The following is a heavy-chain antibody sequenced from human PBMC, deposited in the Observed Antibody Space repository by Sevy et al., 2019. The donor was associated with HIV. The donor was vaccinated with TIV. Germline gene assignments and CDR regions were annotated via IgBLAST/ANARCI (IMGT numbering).Heavy chain of an antibody. CDR3: AREALRYFDWLLPFYFDY. J-gene: IGHJ4*02. V-gene: IGHV6-1*01. Sequence: SQTLSLTCAISGDSVSSNSAAWNWIRQSPSRGLEWLGRTHYRSKWYNDYAVSVKSRITINPDTSKNQFSLQLNSVTPEDTAVYYCAREALRYFDWLLPFYFDYWGQGTLVTVSS. D-gene: IGHD3-9*01. CDR2: THYRSKWYN. CDR1: GDSVSSNSAA.